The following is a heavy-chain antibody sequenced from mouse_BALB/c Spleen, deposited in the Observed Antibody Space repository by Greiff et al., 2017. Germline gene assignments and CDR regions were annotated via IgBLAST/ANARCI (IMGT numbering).Heavy chain of an antibody. J-gene: IGHJ3*01. CDR1: GFTFSSFG. Sequence: EVQVVESGGGLVQPGGSRKLSCAASGFTFSSFGMHWVRQAPEKGLEWVAYISSGSSTIYYADTVKGRFTISRDNPKNTLFLQMTSLRSEDTAMYYCARGRYYDYDGFAYWGQGTLVTVSA. CDR3: ARGRYYDYDGFAY. V-gene: IGHV5-17*02. D-gene: IGHD2-4*01. CDR2: ISSGSSTI.